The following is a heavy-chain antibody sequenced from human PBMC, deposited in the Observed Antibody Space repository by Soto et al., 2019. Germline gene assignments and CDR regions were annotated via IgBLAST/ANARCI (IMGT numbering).Heavy chain of an antibody. CDR1: GGSIGSYY. CDR2: IYYSGST. D-gene: IGHD6-13*01. Sequence: SETLSLTCSVSGGSIGSYYWSWIRQPPGKGLEWIGYIYYSGSTNYNPSLKSRVTISVDTSKNQFSLKLSSVTAADTAVYYCARDLKGYISSWYGNWFDPWGQGTLVTVSS. J-gene: IGHJ5*02. V-gene: IGHV4-59*12. CDR3: ARDLKGYISSWYGNWFDP.